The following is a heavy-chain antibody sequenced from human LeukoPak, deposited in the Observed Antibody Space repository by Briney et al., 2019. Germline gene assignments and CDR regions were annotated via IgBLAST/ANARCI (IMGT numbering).Heavy chain of an antibody. Sequence: SETLSLTCTVSGGSVSSGSYYWSWIRQPPGKGLEWIGYIYYSGSTNYNPSLKSRVTISVDTSKNQFSLKLSSVTAADTAVYYCARERSSGWVDYWGQGTLVTVSS. V-gene: IGHV4-61*01. CDR1: GGSVSSGSYY. CDR2: IYYSGST. J-gene: IGHJ4*02. D-gene: IGHD6-19*01. CDR3: ARERSSGWVDY.